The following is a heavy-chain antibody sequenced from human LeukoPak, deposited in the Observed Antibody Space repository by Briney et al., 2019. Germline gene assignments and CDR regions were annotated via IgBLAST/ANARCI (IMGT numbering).Heavy chain of an antibody. V-gene: IGHV4-34*01. CDR2: INHSGST. D-gene: IGHD6-6*01. CDR3: ARGAAPRY. J-gene: IGHJ4*02. Sequence: SETLSLTCAVYGGSFSGYYWCWIRQPPGKGLEWIGEINHSGSTNYNPSLKSRVTISVDTSKNQFSLKLSSVTAADTAVYYCARGAAPRYWGQGTLVTVSS. CDR1: GGSFSGYY.